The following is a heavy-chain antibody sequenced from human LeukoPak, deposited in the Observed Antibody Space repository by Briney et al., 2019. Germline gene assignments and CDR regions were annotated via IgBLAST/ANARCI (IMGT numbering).Heavy chain of an antibody. CDR1: GGSISNYY. Sequence: PSETLSLTCTVSGGSISNYYWSWIRQPPGKGLEWIGYIYYSGSTNYNPSLKSRVTISIDTSENQFSLKLSSVTAADTAVYYCARRRDYFDYWGQGTLVTVSS. CDR2: IYYSGST. CDR3: ARRRDYFDY. V-gene: IGHV4-59*08. J-gene: IGHJ4*02.